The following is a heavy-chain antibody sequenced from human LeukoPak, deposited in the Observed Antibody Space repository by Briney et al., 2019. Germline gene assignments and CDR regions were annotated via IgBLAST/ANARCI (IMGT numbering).Heavy chain of an antibody. J-gene: IGHJ4*02. CDR1: GFTFNKYP. CDR2: IRDDSDAT. D-gene: IGHD3-16*01. V-gene: IGHV3-48*01. Sequence: GGSLRLSCAASGFTFNKYPMNWVRQAPGKGLEWISNIRDDSDATTYADSVKGRFTISRDNAKNSLYLQINSLRAEDTAVYYCVRDLNWAFDYWGQGTPVTVSS. CDR3: VRDLNWAFDY.